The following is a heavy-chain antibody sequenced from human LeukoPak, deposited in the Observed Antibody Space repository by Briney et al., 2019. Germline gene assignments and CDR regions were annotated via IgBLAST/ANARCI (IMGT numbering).Heavy chain of an antibody. Sequence: GGSLRLSCAASEFTFSDYYMSWIRQAPGKGLEWISYFSSSGTTIYFADSVKGRFTISRDNAKSSLYLQMNSLRAEDTAVYYCARGRSGDYGGNSGAFDIWGQGTMVTVSS. CDR2: FSSSGTTI. CDR1: EFTFSDYY. D-gene: IGHD4-23*01. J-gene: IGHJ3*02. CDR3: ARGRSGDYGGNSGAFDI. V-gene: IGHV3-11*04.